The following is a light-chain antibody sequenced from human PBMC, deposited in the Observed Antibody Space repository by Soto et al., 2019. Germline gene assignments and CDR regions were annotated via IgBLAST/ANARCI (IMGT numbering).Light chain of an antibody. J-gene: IGLJ2*01. Sequence: QSVLTQPPSVSGAPGQRVTIACTGSSTNIGAGYDVHWYQQLPGTAPRLLIYGNRNRPSGVPDRFSGSKSGTSASLAITGLQAEDEADYYCQSYDSSLSGSGVVFGGGTKVTVL. CDR3: QSYDSSLSGSGVV. CDR1: STNIGAGYD. V-gene: IGLV1-40*01. CDR2: GNR.